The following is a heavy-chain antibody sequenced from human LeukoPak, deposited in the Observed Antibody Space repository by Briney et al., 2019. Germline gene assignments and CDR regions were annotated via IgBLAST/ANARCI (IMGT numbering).Heavy chain of an antibody. D-gene: IGHD5-24*01. J-gene: IGHJ4*02. CDR1: GVTFSTYV. Sequence: GGSLRLSCAASGVTFSTYVMSWVRQAPGKGLEWVSHISSTSNTIYYADSVKGRFTISRDNAKNSLYLQMNSLRDEDTAVYYCARAKWQQLYYFDYWGQGTLVTVSS. CDR2: ISSTSNTI. CDR3: ARAKWQQLYYFDY. V-gene: IGHV3-48*02.